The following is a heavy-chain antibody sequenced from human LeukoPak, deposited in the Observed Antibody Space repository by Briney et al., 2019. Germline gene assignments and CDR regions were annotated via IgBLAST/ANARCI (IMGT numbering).Heavy chain of an antibody. V-gene: IGHV4-39*01. J-gene: IGHJ4*02. CDR3: AKHYMGSSYNRGLDY. CDR2: IYYSGYT. Sequence: PSETLSLTCTVSGGSISSSSYYWGWVRQPPGKGLEWIGTIYYSGYTYYNPSLESRVTISVDTSKNQFSLKLSSVTAADTAIYYCAKHYMGSSYNRGLDYWGQGTLVTVSS. CDR1: GGSISSSSYY. D-gene: IGHD3-10*01.